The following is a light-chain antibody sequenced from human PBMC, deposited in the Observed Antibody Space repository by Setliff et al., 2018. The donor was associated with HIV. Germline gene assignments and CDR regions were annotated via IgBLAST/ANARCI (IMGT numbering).Light chain of an antibody. CDR2: DND. V-gene: IGLV1-51*01. CDR3: ETWDSSLSGGV. Sequence: QSVLTQPPSVSAAPGQKVTISCSGSSSNIGNNYVSWYQQLPGTAPKLLIYDNDKRPSGIPDRFSGSKSSTSATLGITGLQTGDEADYYCETWDSSLSGGVFGTGTKVTVL. J-gene: IGLJ1*01. CDR1: SSNIGNNY.